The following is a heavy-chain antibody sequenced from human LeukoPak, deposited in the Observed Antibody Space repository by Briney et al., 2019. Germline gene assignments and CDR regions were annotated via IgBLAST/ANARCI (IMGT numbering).Heavy chain of an antibody. Sequence: ASVKVSCKASGGTFSSYAISWVRQAPGQGLEWMGWISAYNGNTNYAQKLQGRVTMTTDTSTSTAYMELRSLRSDDTAVYYCAREGPREVRFDYWGQGTLVTVSS. CDR1: GGTFSSYA. CDR3: AREGPREVRFDY. J-gene: IGHJ4*02. D-gene: IGHD1-26*01. CDR2: ISAYNGNT. V-gene: IGHV1-18*01.